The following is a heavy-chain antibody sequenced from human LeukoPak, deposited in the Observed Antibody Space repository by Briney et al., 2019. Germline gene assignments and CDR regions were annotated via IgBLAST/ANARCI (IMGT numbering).Heavy chain of an antibody. D-gene: IGHD3-10*01. CDR1: GGSISSGGYY. J-gene: IGHJ3*02. CDR3: ARAELLTYRAFDI. CDR2: IYYSGST. V-gene: IGHV4-31*03. Sequence: PSQTLSLTCTVSGGSISSGGYYWSWIRQPPGKGLEWIGYIYYSGSTYYNPSLKSRVTIAVDTSKNQFSLKLSSVTAADTAVYHVARAELLTYRAFDIWVQGTMVTVSS.